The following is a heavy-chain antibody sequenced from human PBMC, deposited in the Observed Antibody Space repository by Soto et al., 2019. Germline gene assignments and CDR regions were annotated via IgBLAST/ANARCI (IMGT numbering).Heavy chain of an antibody. Sequence: SGLRCEPAQTLTLTCGFSGFSLSSYGMGVAWIRQPPGKALEWLALIYWDDDKRYSPSLKDRLAISKDTSSNQVVLTITNMDPGDTATYFWAHAGDYDLLTFDHWGPGTLVTVSS. V-gene: IGHV2-5*02. CDR3: AHAGDYDLLTFDH. D-gene: IGHD4-17*01. J-gene: IGHJ4*02. CDR1: GFSLSSYGMG. CDR2: IYWDDDK.